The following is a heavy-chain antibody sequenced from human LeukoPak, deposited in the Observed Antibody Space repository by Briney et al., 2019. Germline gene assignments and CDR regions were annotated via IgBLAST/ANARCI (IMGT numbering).Heavy chain of an antibody. CDR2: IYHSGST. CDR1: VYSISSGYY. CDR3: ARVMITFGGVIVTYYYYGMDV. D-gene: IGHD3-16*02. Sequence: SEPLSLICAFSVYSISSGYYWGWIRQRPGKGLDGIGRIYHSGSTYYNPSLKSRVTISVDTSKNQFSLKLSSVTAADTAVYYCARVMITFGGVIVTYYYYGMDVWGKGTTVTVSS. V-gene: IGHV4-38-2*01. J-gene: IGHJ6*04.